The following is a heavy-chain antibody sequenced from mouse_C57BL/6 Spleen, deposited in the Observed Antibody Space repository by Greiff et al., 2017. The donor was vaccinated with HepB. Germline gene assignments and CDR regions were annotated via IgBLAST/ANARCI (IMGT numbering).Heavy chain of an antibody. CDR2: IHPNSGST. CDR3: ATYYDDAMDY. D-gene: IGHD2-4*01. Sequence: VQLQQPGAELVKPGASVKLSCKASGYTFTSYWMHWVKQRPGLGLEWIGMIHPNSGSTNYNEKFKSKATLTVDKSSSTAYMQLSSLTSEDSAVYYCATYYDDAMDYWGQGTSVTVSS. J-gene: IGHJ4*01. V-gene: IGHV1-64*01. CDR1: GYTFTSYW.